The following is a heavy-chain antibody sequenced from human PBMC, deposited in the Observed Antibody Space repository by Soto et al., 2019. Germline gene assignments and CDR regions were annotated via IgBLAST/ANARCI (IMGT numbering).Heavy chain of an antibody. V-gene: IGHV3-48*03. Sequence: GGSLRLSCAASGFTFSRYEMKWVRQAPGKGLEWVSYISSSSSTIYYADSVKGRFTISRDNAKNSLYLQMKSLSAEDTAVYHCERVGYASSGNHGMDVWGQGTTVTVS. CDR3: ERVGYASSGNHGMDV. J-gene: IGHJ6*02. CDR1: GFTFSRYE. CDR2: ISSSSSTI. D-gene: IGHD3-22*01.